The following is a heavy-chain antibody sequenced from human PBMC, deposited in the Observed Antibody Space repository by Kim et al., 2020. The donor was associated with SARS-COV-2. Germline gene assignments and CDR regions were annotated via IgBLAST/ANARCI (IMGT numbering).Heavy chain of an antibody. CDR1: GYSFTTYW. Sequence: GESLKISCKGSGYSFTTYWITWVRQMPGKGLEWMGRIDPADSWSERSPSFQGHVTMPIDKSTSTAYLHWSSLKASDSAIYYCATLDGSGSYYAFKWGQGT. D-gene: IGHD1-26*01. V-gene: IGHV5-10-1*01. J-gene: IGHJ4*02. CDR2: IDPADSWS. CDR3: ATLDGSGSYYAFK.